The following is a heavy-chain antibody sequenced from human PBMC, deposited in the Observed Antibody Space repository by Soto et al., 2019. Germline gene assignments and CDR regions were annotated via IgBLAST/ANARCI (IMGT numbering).Heavy chain of an antibody. CDR2: IYYCGST. CDR3: TTGTAVAIYNFDY. CDR1: GGSISSGGYY. J-gene: IGHJ4*02. D-gene: IGHD5-18*01. V-gene: IGHV4-30-4*08. Sequence: SETLSLTCTVSGGSISSGGYYWSWIRQHPGKGLEWIGYIYYCGSTYYNPSLKIRVTISVDTSKNQFSLKLSSVTAADTAVYYCTTGTAVAIYNFDYWGQGTLVTVSS.